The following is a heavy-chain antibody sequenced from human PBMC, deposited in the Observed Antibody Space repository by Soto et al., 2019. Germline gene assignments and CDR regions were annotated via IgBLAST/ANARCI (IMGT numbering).Heavy chain of an antibody. V-gene: IGHV3-74*01. CDR3: GRDLSGANSN. J-gene: IGHJ4*02. CDR2: IDLDGGTT. CDR1: GYTFSNYW. Sequence: EVQLVESGGGVVQPGGSLRLSCAASGYTFSNYWMHWVRQTPGMGLVWVSRIDLDGGTTNYADSVKGRFTISRDNAKNTLYLQMDRLSSEDTAVNYCGRDLSGANSNWGQGTLVTVSS. D-gene: IGHD3-9*01.